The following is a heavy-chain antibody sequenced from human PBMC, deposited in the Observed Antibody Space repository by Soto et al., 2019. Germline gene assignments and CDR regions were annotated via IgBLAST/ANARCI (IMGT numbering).Heavy chain of an antibody. CDR2: INHSGNT. Sequence: QVQLQQWGAGLLKPSETLSLTCAVYGGSFSGYYWSWIRQPPRKGLEWIGEINHSGNTNYHPSLKSRVTISLDTSKNQFSLKLTSLSAADTAVYYCARLNVVATANPNWFDPWGRGTLVTVSS. D-gene: IGHD2-2*01. CDR1: GGSFSGYY. CDR3: ARLNVVATANPNWFDP. V-gene: IGHV4-34*01. J-gene: IGHJ5*02.